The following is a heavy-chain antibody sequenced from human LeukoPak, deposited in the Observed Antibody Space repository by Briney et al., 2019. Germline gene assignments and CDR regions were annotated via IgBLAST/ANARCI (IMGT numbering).Heavy chain of an antibody. V-gene: IGHV4-4*07. D-gene: IGHD3-22*01. J-gene: IGHJ2*01. Sequence: PSETLSLTCTVSGGSISSYYWSWIRQPAGKGLEWIWRIYTSGSTNYNPSLKSRVTMSVDTSKNQFSLKLSSVTAADTAVYYCARDQRYYDSSGYYPSYWYFDLWGRGTLVTVSS. CDR2: IYTSGST. CDR3: ARDQRYYDSSGYYPSYWYFDL. CDR1: GGSISSYY.